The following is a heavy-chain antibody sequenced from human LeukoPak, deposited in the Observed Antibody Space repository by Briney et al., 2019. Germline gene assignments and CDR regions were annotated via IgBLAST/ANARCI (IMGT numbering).Heavy chain of an antibody. CDR2: INAGNGNT. V-gene: IGHV1-3*01. D-gene: IGHD2-2*02. Sequence: ASVKVSCKASGYTFTSYYMHWVRQAPGQRLEWMGWINAGNGNTKYSQKFQGRVTITRDTSASTAYMELSSLRSEDTAVYYCARGDIVVVPAAISPYYYYYGMDVWGQGTTVTVSS. CDR3: ARGDIVVVPAAISPYYYYYGMDV. CDR1: GYTFTSYY. J-gene: IGHJ6*02.